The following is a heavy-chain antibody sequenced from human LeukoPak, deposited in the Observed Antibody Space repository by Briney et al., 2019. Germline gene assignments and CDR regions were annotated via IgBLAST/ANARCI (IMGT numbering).Heavy chain of an antibody. J-gene: IGHJ4*02. CDR1: GFTFSDYY. CDR2: ISSSGSTI. D-gene: IGHD2-8*01. Sequence: GGSLRLSCAASGFTFSDYYMSWIRQAPGKGLEWVSCISSSGSTIYYADSVKGRFTISRDNAKNSLFLQMSSLRVEDTAVYYCVRDTYGPSDFWGQGTLVTVS. CDR3: VRDTYGPSDF. V-gene: IGHV3-11*04.